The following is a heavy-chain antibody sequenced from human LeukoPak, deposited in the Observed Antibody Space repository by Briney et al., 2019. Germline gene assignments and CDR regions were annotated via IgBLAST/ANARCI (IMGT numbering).Heavy chain of an antibody. CDR2: ISYDGSNK. V-gene: IGHV3-30-3*01. J-gene: IGHJ6*02. CDR1: GFPFSSYA. CDR3: AKERGSGSSHYYGMDV. Sequence: GRALRLSCAASGFPFSSYAMHLVRQGPGKGLEWGAVISYDGSNKYYADSVKGRFTISRDNSKNTLYLQMNSLRAEDTAVYYCAKERGSGSSHYYGMDVWGQGTTVTVSS. D-gene: IGHD3-10*01.